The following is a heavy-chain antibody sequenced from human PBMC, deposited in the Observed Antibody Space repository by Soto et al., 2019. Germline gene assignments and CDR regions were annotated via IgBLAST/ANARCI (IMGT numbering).Heavy chain of an antibody. CDR1: GFTFTHYW. J-gene: IGHJ4*02. V-gene: IGHV3-7*01. CDR3: ARNRGWEMLDY. D-gene: IGHD6-19*01. Sequence: EVQLVESGGALVQPGGSLRLSCATSGFTFTHYWMNWVRQDPGKGLEWVANINIDGTEKYYGDSVKGRFTISRDNAKNSLYLQMDSLRDEDMAVYYCARNRGWEMLDYWGQGTLVTVSS. CDR2: INIDGTEK.